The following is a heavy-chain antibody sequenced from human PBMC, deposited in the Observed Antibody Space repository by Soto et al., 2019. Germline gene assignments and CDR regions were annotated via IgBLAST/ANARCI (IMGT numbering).Heavy chain of an antibody. J-gene: IGHJ4*02. D-gene: IGHD5-12*01. CDR2: IYYSGST. V-gene: IGHV4-59*01. CDR1: GGTISSYD. CDR3: ARSGSGYDYYFGY. Sequence: WETLCLTCTVSGGTISSYDWCWIRQPPGKGLEWIGFIYYSGSTNYNPALKSRVTISVDTSKNQFSLKLSSVTAADTVVYYCARSGSGYDYYFGYWGQGTLVTGSS.